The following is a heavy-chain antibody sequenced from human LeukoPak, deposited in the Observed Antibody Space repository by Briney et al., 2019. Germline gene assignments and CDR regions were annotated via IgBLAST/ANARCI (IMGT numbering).Heavy chain of an antibody. CDR2: ISSSGGNT. D-gene: IGHD3-22*01. CDR3: AKDLGGAMIVVV. V-gene: IGHV3-23*01. CDR1: GGSISSYY. Sequence: ETLSLTCTVSGGSISSYYWSWIRQPPGKGLEWVSTISSSGGNTYYADSVKGRFTISRDNSKNTLYLQMNSLRAEDTAIYYCAKDLGGAMIVVVGGQGTLVTVSS. J-gene: IGHJ4*02.